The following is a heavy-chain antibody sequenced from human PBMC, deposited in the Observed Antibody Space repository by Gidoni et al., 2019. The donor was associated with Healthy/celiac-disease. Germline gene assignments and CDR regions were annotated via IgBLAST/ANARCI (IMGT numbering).Heavy chain of an antibody. CDR3: ALGYSYGVFDL. J-gene: IGHJ2*01. D-gene: IGHD5-18*01. CDR1: GGSFSGYY. Sequence: QVQLQQWGAGLLKPSETLSLTCAVYGGSFSGYYWSWIRQPPGKGLEWIGEINHSGSTNYNPSLKSRVTISVDTSKNQFSLKLSSVTAADTAVYYCALGYSYGVFDLWGRGTLVTVSS. V-gene: IGHV4-34*01. CDR2: INHSGST.